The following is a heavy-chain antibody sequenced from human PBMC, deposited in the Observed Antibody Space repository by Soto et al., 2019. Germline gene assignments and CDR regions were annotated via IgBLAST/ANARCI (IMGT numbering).Heavy chain of an antibody. J-gene: IGHJ5*02. V-gene: IGHV1-69*13. D-gene: IGHD2-15*01. CDR1: CGTFSSYA. Sequence: GASVQVSCKASCGTFSSYAISWVRQAPGQGLEWMGGIIPIFGTANYAQKFQGRVTITADESTSTAYMELSSLRSEDTAVYYCARNRGGYCSGGSCYSTRKDNLNWFDPWGQGTLVTVSS. CDR3: ARNRGGYCSGGSCYSTRKDNLNWFDP. CDR2: IIPIFGTA.